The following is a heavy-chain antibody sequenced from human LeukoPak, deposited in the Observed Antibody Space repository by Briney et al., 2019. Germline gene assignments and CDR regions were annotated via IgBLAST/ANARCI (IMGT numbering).Heavy chain of an antibody. CDR2: IWYDGSNK. CDR3: AKPELLWFGEFNYDY. CDR1: GFTFSSYG. V-gene: IGHV3-30*02. D-gene: IGHD3-10*01. Sequence: GGSLRLSCAASGFTFSSYGMHWVRQAPGKGLEGVAFIWYDGSNKYYADSVKGRFTISRDNSKNTLYLQMNSLRAEDTAVYYCAKPELLWFGEFNYDYWGQGTLVTVSS. J-gene: IGHJ4*02.